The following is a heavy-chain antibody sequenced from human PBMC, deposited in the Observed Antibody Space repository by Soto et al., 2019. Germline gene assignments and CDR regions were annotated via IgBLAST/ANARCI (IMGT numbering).Heavy chain of an antibody. CDR1: GDSDSSNSAA. CDR2: TYYRSKWYN. CDR3: ARESRPRGYCSGGSCYSWFDP. V-gene: IGHV6-1*01. J-gene: IGHJ5*02. Sequence: SQTLSLTCAISGDSDSSNSAAWNWIRQSPSRGLEWLGRTYYRSKWYNDYAVSVKSRITINPDTSKNQFSLQLNSVTPEDTAVYYCARESRPRGYCSGGSCYSWFDPWGQGTLVTVSS. D-gene: IGHD2-15*01.